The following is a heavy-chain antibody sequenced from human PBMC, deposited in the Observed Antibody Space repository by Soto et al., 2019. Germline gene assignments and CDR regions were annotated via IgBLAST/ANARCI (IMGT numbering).Heavy chain of an antibody. CDR2: IYYSGST. D-gene: IGHD3-16*02. Sequence: SETLPLTCTVSGGSISSGDYYWSWIRPPPRQGLEWIGYIYYSGSTYYNPSLKSRVTISVDTSKNQCSLKLSSVTAADTAVYYCARDGGRYYDYVWGSYRYAPYYFDYWGQGTLVTVSS. CDR1: GGSISSGDYY. CDR3: ARDGGRYYDYVWGSYRYAPYYFDY. V-gene: IGHV4-30-4*01. J-gene: IGHJ4*02.